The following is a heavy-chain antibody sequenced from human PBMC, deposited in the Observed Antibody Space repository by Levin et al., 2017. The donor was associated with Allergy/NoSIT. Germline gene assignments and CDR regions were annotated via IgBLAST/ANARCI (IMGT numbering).Heavy chain of an antibody. V-gene: IGHV4-39*07. Sequence: SETLSLTCTVSGGSISSSSYYWGWIRQPPGKGLEWIGSIYYSGSTYYNPSLKSRVTISVDTSKNQFSLKLSSVTAADTAVYYCARISSWRAPIDYWGQGTLVTVSS. D-gene: IGHD6-13*01. CDR3: ARISSWRAPIDY. J-gene: IGHJ4*02. CDR2: IYYSGST. CDR1: GGSISSSSYY.